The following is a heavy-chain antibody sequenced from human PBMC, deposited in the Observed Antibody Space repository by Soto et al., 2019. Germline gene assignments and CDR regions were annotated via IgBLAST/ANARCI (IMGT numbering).Heavy chain of an antibody. CDR3: AKSHYYDSSGYYPNWFDP. J-gene: IGHJ5*02. CDR2: ISGSGGST. CDR1: GFTFSSYA. Sequence: PGGSLRLSCAASGFTFSSYAMSWVRQAPGKGLEWVSAISGSGGSTYYADSVKGRFTISRDNSKNTLYLQMNSLRAEDTAVYYCAKSHYYDSSGYYPNWFDPWGQGTLVTVSS. D-gene: IGHD3-22*01. V-gene: IGHV3-23*01.